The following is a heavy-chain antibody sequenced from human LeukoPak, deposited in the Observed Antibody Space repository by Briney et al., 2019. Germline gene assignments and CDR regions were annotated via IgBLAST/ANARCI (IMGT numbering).Heavy chain of an antibody. Sequence: GGSLRLSCAASGFTFDDYAMHWVRQAPGKGLEWVSGISWNSGSIGYADSVKGRFTVSRDNAKNSLYLQMNSLRAEDTALYYCAKDRGDYTPAYYFDYWGQGTLVTVSS. J-gene: IGHJ4*02. D-gene: IGHD4-17*01. CDR3: AKDRGDYTPAYYFDY. CDR2: ISWNSGSI. CDR1: GFTFDDYA. V-gene: IGHV3-9*01.